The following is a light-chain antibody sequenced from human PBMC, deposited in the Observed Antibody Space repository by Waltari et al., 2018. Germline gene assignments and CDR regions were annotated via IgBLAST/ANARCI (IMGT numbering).Light chain of an antibody. CDR1: STDVGGHNY. CDR2: DVT. V-gene: IGLV2-14*03. J-gene: IGLJ2*01. Sequence: QSALTQPASVSGSPGQSLTISCTGTSTDVGGHNYVSWYQLHPGKAPKLLIYDVTNRPSGISDRFSASKSCNTASLTISGLQAEDEADYYCISYATSTTLHVVFGGGTKLTVL. CDR3: ISYATSTTLHVV.